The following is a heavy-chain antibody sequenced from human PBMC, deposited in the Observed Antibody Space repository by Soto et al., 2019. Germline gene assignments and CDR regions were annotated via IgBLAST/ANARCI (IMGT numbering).Heavy chain of an antibody. J-gene: IGHJ6*02. CDR2: IYYSGST. CDR3: ARDRAKWKDYYYYGMDV. CDR1: GGSISSGDDF. D-gene: IGHD1-20*01. V-gene: IGHV4-30-4*01. Sequence: SETLSLTCTVSGGSISSGDDFWTWIRQPPGEGLEWIGYIYYSGSTYYNPSLKSRLTMSVDTSKNQFSLKLSSVTAADTAVYYCARDRAKWKDYYYYGMDVWGQGTTVTVSS.